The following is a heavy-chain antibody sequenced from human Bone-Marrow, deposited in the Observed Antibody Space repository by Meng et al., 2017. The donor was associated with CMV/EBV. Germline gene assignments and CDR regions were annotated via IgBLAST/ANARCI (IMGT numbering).Heavy chain of an antibody. CDR1: GFTFSDQY. V-gene: IGHV3-11*04. CDR2: ISSSGSPI. CDR3: ARDPGYSSSADDY. D-gene: IGHD6-13*01. J-gene: IGHJ4*02. Sequence: GESLKISCAASGFTFSDQYMSWIRQAPGKGLEWISYISSSGSPIYYADSVKGRFTISRDNAKNSLYLQMNSLRAEDTAVYYCARDPGYSSSADDYWGQGTLVTVSS.